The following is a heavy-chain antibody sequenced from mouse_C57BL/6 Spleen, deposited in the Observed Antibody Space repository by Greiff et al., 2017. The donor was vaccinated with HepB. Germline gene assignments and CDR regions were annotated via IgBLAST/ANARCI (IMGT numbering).Heavy chain of an antibody. CDR2: ISSGSSTI. J-gene: IGHJ4*01. D-gene: IGHD1-1*01. CDR1: GFTFSDYG. Sequence: EVQGVESGGGLVKPGGSLKLSCAASGFTFSDYGMHWVRQAPEKGLEWVAYISSGSSTIYYADTVTGRFTISRDNAKNTLFLQMTSLRSEDTAMYYCARRYYGSSYGDAMDYWGQGTSVTVSS. CDR3: ARRYYGSSYGDAMDY. V-gene: IGHV5-17*01.